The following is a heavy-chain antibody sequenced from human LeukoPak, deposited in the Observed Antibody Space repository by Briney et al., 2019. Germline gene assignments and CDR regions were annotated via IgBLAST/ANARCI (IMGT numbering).Heavy chain of an antibody. CDR1: GFTFSSYR. CDR2: ISSSGSYI. Sequence: PAGTLSFSGAASGFTFSSYRMIWLAQAPGQGLEGFSYISSSGSYISYEVSGKGRFTIARDNAKNSLYLRMNSLRDEDTAVYYCARRGEARHFDYWGQGTLVTVSS. V-gene: IGHV3-21*01. D-gene: IGHD6-6*01. J-gene: IGHJ4*02. CDR3: ARRGEARHFDY.